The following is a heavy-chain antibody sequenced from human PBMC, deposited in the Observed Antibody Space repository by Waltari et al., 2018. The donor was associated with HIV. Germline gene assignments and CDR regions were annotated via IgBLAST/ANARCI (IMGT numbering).Heavy chain of an antibody. CDR3: ARDRGPDYYDSSGYSYYYYDMDV. V-gene: IGHV3-21*06. CDR2: ISSSSRYT. J-gene: IGHJ6*02. D-gene: IGHD3-22*01. Sequence: KGLEWVSSISSSSRYTYYADSVRGRFSISRDNAKNLLYLQMNSLRAEDTAVYFCARDRGPDYYDSSGYSYYYYDMDVWGQGTTVTVSS.